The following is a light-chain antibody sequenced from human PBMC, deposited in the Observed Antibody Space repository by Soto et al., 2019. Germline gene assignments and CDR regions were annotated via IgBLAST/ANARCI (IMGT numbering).Light chain of an antibody. CDR2: WAS. V-gene: IGKV4-1*01. J-gene: IGKJ4*01. CDR1: QSVLYSSNNKNY. CDR3: QQYYSTPLLT. Sequence: DIVMTQSPDSRAVSLGERATINCKSSQSVLYSSNNKNYLAWYQQKPGQPPKLLIYWASTRESGVPDRFSGSGSGTDFTLTISSLQAEDVAVYYCQQYYSTPLLTFGGGTKVEIK.